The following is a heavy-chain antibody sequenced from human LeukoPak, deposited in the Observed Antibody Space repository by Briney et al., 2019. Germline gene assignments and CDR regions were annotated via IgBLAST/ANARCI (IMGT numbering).Heavy chain of an antibody. CDR2: IYYSGST. D-gene: IGHD1/OR15-1a*01. CDR1: GGSISSSSYY. CDR3: ARGHDRGVGTDAFDI. Sequence: SETLSLTCTVSGGSISSSSYYWGWIRQPPGKGLEWIGSIYYSGSTYYNPSLKSRVTISVDTSKNQFSLKLSSVTAADTAVYYCARGHDRGVGTDAFDIWGQGTMVTVSS. V-gene: IGHV4-39*07. J-gene: IGHJ3*02.